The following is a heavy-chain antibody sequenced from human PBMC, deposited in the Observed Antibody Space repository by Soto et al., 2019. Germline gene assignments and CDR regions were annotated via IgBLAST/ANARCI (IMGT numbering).Heavy chain of an antibody. CDR1: GGTFSSYA. V-gene: IGHV1-69*12. Sequence: QVQLVQSGAEVKKPGSSVKVSCKASGGTFSSYAISWVRQAPGQGLEWMGGIIPIFGTANYAQKFQGRVTITADESTSTDYMELSSLRAGDTAVYYCARGPGPIYGSGGSCCPKGFDPWGQGPLGTVSS. J-gene: IGHJ5*02. CDR2: IIPIFGTA. CDR3: ARGPGPIYGSGGSCCPKGFDP. D-gene: IGHD2-15*01.